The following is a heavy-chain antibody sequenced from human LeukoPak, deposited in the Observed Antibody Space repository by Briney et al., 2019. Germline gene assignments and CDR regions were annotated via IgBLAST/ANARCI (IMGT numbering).Heavy chain of an antibody. D-gene: IGHD6-19*01. CDR2: ISSSSSYI. J-gene: IGHJ4*02. CDR1: GFTFSSYS. V-gene: IGHV3-21*01. CDR3: ARDRTLNSSGWLGY. Sequence: PGGSLRLSCAASGFTFSSYSMNWVRQAPGKGLEWVSSISSSSSYIYYADSVKGRFTISRDNAKNSLYLQMNSLRAEDTAVYYCARDRTLNSSGWLGYWGQGTLVTVSS.